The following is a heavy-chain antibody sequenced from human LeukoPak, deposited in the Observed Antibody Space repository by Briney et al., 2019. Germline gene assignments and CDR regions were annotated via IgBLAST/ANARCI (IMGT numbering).Heavy chain of an antibody. CDR3: ARGLDAGDFDY. CDR2: IYHSGST. Sequence: SETLSLTCAVSGGSISSGGYSWSWIRQPPGKGLEWIGYIYHSGSTYYNPSLKSRVTISVDRSKNQFSLKLSSVTAADTAVYYCARGLDAGDFDYWGQGTLATVSS. J-gene: IGHJ4*02. V-gene: IGHV4-30-2*01. CDR1: GGSISSGGYS. D-gene: IGHD1-14*01.